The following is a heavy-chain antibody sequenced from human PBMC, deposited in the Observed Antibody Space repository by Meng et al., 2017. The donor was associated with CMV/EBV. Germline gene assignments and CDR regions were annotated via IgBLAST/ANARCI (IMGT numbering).Heavy chain of an antibody. D-gene: IGHD3-10*01. Sequence: ETLSLTCTVSGGSISSYYWSWIRQPPGKGLEWIGYIYYSGSTNYNPSLKSRVTISVDTSKNQFSLKLSSVTAADTAVYYCARLALLSETYYYGSGSYAPPGMDVWGQGTTVTVSS. CDR3: ARLALLSETYYYGSGSYAPPGMDV. V-gene: IGHV4-59*01. CDR1: GGSISSYY. CDR2: IYYSGST. J-gene: IGHJ6*02.